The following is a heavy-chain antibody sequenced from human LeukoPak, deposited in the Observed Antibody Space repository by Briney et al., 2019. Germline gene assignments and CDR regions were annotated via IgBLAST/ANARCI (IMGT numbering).Heavy chain of an antibody. V-gene: IGHV4-34*01. Sequence: SETLSLTCAVYGGSSSGYYWSWIRQPPGKGLEWIGEINHSGSTNYNPSLKSRVTISVDTSKNQFSLKLSSVTAADTAVYYCARGYSSSWYSGYDYWGQGTLVTVSS. J-gene: IGHJ4*02. CDR3: ARGYSSSWYSGYDY. D-gene: IGHD6-13*01. CDR1: GGSSSGYY. CDR2: INHSGST.